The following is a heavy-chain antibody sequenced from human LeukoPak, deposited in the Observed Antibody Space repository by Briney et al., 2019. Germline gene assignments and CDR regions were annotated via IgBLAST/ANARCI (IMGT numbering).Heavy chain of an antibody. V-gene: IGHV3-64*01. Sequence: GGSLRLSCAASGFTFSSYAMHWVRQAPGKGLEYVSAISSNGGSTYYANSVKGRFTISRDNSKNTLYLQMGSLRAEDMAVYYCARAEPYCSSTSCYFGGFDYWGQGTLVTVSS. J-gene: IGHJ4*02. CDR3: ARAEPYCSSTSCYFGGFDY. CDR1: GFTFSSYA. CDR2: ISSNGGST. D-gene: IGHD2-2*01.